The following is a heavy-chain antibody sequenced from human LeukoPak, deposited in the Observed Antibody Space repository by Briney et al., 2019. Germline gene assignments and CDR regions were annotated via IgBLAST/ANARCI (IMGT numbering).Heavy chain of an antibody. D-gene: IGHD3-22*01. CDR1: GYSISSGYY. J-gene: IGHJ6*03. Sequence: SETLYLTCTVSGYSISSGYYWGWIRQPPGKGLEWIGSIYHSGSTYYNPSLKSRVTISVDTSKNRFSLKLSSVTAADTAVYYCASVYYYDSSGYYSSYYYYYMDVWGKGTMVTVSS. V-gene: IGHV4-38-2*02. CDR3: ASVYYYDSSGYYSSYYYYYMDV. CDR2: IYHSGST.